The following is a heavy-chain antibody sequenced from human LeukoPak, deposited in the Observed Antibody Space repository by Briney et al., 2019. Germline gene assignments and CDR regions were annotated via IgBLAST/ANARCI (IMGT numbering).Heavy chain of an antibody. CDR2: INPNSGGT. V-gene: IGHV1-2*06. CDR3: ARGVIAVAGTGYGMDV. D-gene: IGHD6-19*01. J-gene: IGHJ6*02. CDR1: GYTSTGYY. Sequence: ASVKVSCKASGYTSTGYYMHWVRQAPGQGLEWMGRINPNSGGTNYAQKFQGRVTMTRDTSISTAYMELSRLRSDDTAVYYCARGVIAVAGTGYGMDVWGQGTTVTVSS.